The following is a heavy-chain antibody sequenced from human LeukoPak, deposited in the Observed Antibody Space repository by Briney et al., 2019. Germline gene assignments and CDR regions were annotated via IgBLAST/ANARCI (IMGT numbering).Heavy chain of an antibody. CDR1: GGSISSSIYY. Sequence: PSETLSLTCIVSGGSISSSIYYWAWVRQAPGKGLEWVSGISGSSDSTYYADSVKGRFTISRDKSKNTLYLQMNSLRAEDTAVYYCAKDQSCSGGSCYFDYWGQGNLVTVSS. CDR2: ISGSSDST. J-gene: IGHJ4*02. V-gene: IGHV3-23*01. CDR3: AKDQSCSGGSCYFDY. D-gene: IGHD2-15*01.